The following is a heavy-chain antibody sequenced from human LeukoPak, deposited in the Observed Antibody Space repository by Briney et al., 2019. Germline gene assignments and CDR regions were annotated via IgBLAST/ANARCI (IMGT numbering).Heavy chain of an antibody. CDR3: ARDRNTYYDSKGYFPDSLDL. J-gene: IGHJ3*01. D-gene: IGHD3-22*01. CDR2: ISSNSNYR. CDR1: GFTISNRD. V-gene: IGHV3-21*01. Sequence: GGSLRLSCAASGFTISNRDMNWVRQAPGKGLEWVSSISSNSNYRYHADSVKGRFTISRDNAKNSLYLQMNNLRAEDTAVYYCARDRNTYYDSKGYFPDSLDLWGEGTLVTVSS.